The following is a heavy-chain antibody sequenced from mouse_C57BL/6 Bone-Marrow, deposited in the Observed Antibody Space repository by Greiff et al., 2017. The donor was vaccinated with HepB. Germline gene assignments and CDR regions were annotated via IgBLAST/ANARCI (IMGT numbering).Heavy chain of an antibody. J-gene: IGHJ1*03. CDR3: ARDPPYYYGSSHWYFDV. Sequence: EVKLMESGPGLVKPSQSLSLTCSVTGYSITSGYYWNWIRRFPGNKMVWLGYISYDGSNNYNPSLKNRITITRDTSKNQFFLKLNSVTTEDTATYYCARDPPYYYGSSHWYFDVWGTGTTVTVSS. CDR2: ISYDGSN. V-gene: IGHV3-6*01. CDR1: GYSITSGYY. D-gene: IGHD1-1*01.